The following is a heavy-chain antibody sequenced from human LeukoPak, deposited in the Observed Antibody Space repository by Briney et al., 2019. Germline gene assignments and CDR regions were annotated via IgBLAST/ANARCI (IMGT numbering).Heavy chain of an antibody. Sequence: PGGSLRLSCAASGFSFRSHWMSWVRQAPGKGLEWVANINQDGSEKYYVDSVKGRFTISRDNAKNTLYLQMNSLRADDTAVYYCAKGGSPAMLDYWGQGTLVAVSS. J-gene: IGHJ4*02. CDR3: AKGGSPAMLDY. CDR2: INQDGSEK. V-gene: IGHV3-7*01. CDR1: GFSFRSHW. D-gene: IGHD2-2*01.